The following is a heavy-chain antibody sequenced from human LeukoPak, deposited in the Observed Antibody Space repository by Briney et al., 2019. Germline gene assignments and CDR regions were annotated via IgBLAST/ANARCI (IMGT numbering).Heavy chain of an antibody. Sequence: GASVKVSCKASGGTFSSYAISWVRQAPGRGLEWMGGIIPIFGTANYAQKFQDRVTITADKSTSTAYMELSSLRSEDTAVYYCARDYGAKRVFDYWGQGTLVTVSS. D-gene: IGHD4-23*01. CDR2: IIPIFGTA. V-gene: IGHV1-69*06. CDR3: ARDYGAKRVFDY. CDR1: GGTFSSYA. J-gene: IGHJ4*02.